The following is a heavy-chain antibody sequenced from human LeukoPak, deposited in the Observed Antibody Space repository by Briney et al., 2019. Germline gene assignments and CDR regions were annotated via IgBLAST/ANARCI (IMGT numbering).Heavy chain of an antibody. CDR1: GGSFSGLF. Sequence: SETLSLTCVVNGGSFSGLFWSWIRQAPGKGLEWIGEINHFGSTNYSPSFKSRVTMSVDASKNQFFLNLSSVTAADTAVYYCARRRRFGSSAAAFDIWGQGTMVTVSS. D-gene: IGHD3-10*01. CDR3: ARRRRFGSSAAAFDI. CDR2: INHFGST. J-gene: IGHJ3*02. V-gene: IGHV4-34*01.